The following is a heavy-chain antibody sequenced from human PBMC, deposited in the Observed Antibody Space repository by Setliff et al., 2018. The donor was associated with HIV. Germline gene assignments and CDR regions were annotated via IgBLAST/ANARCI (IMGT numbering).Heavy chain of an antibody. Sequence: GASVKVSCKASGYSFINYGISWVRQAPGQGLEWVGWISAYTGHTDYASRLLGRVTLTTDTSTSTAYMELRSLSSDDTAVYFCARARLQGIVTAVGPRDNCLDPWGQGTRVTVSS. V-gene: IGHV1-18*01. CDR3: ARARLQGIVTAVGPRDNCLDP. J-gene: IGHJ5*02. CDR2: ISAYTGHT. CDR1: GYSFINYG. D-gene: IGHD3-9*01.